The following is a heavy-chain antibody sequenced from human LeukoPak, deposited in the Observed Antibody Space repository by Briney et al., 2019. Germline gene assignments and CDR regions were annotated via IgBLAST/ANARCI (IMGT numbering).Heavy chain of an antibody. J-gene: IGHJ4*02. CDR1: GYSFTSYW. D-gene: IGHD5-18*01. Sequence: GESLKISCKGSGYSFTSYWIGWVRQMPGKGLEWMGIIYPGDSDTRYSPSFQGQVTISADKSISTAYLQWSSLEASDTAMYYCARFYSYGTGELYFDYWGQGTLVTVSS. V-gene: IGHV5-51*01. CDR3: ARFYSYGTGELYFDY. CDR2: IYPGDSDT.